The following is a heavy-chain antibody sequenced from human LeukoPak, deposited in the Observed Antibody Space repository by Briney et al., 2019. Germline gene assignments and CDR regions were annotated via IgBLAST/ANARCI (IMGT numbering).Heavy chain of an antibody. D-gene: IGHD3-3*01. CDR1: GGSISSYY. V-gene: IGHV4-4*07. Sequence: SETLSLTCTVSGGSISSYYWSWLRQPAGKGLEWIGRIYTSGSTNYNPSLKSRVTMSVDTSKNQFSLKLSSVTAADTAVYYCARLNTIFGVGHDYWGQGTLVTVSS. J-gene: IGHJ4*02. CDR3: ARLNTIFGVGHDY. CDR2: IYTSGST.